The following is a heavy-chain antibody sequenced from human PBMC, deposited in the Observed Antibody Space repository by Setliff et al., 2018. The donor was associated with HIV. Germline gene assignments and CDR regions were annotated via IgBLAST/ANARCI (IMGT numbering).Heavy chain of an antibody. CDR3: ASGRDKYGPIDY. CDR1: GGSISSSY. J-gene: IGHJ4*02. Sequence: SETLSLTCTVSGGSISSSYWTWTRQPPGKGLEWIGNIHYSGSNNSNPSLKGRVTRSVDTSRSQFSLKLSSVTAADTDVYYCASGRDKYGPIDYWGQGTLVTVSS. CDR2: IHYSGSN. V-gene: IGHV4-59*01. D-gene: IGHD3-10*01.